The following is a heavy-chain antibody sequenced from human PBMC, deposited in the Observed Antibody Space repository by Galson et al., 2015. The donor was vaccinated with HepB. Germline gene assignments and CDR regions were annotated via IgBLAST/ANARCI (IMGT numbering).Heavy chain of an antibody. J-gene: IGHJ6*02. CDR1: GFTFSSYA. V-gene: IGHV3-23*01. D-gene: IGHD3-22*01. CDR3: ARDLRGYYPTFNYYYGMDV. CDR2: ISGSGDST. Sequence: SLRLSCAASGFTFSSYAMTWVRQAPGTGLEWVSTISGSGDSTNYADSVKGRFTISRDNSKNTLYLQVNSLRAEDTAVYYCARDLRGYYPTFNYYYGMDVWGQGTTVTVSS.